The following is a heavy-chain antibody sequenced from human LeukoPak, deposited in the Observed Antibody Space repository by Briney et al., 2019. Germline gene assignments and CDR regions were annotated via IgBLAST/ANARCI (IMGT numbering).Heavy chain of an antibody. Sequence: ASVKVSCKASGYTVTDYYMHWVRQAPGQGLEWMGWINPNSGGTNYAQKFQGRVTMTRDTSIRTAYMELSRLRSDDTAVYYCARGSTGLRGRTDCWGQGTLVTVSS. CDR3: ARGSTGLRGRTDC. CDR1: GYTVTDYY. CDR2: INPNSGGT. D-gene: IGHD4-17*01. J-gene: IGHJ4*02. V-gene: IGHV1-2*02.